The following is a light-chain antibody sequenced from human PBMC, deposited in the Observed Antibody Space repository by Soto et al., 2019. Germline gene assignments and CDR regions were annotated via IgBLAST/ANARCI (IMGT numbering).Light chain of an antibody. CDR3: QQYETYWT. Sequence: DIQMTQFPSTLSAFVGDRVTITCRASQSISTWLAWYQQKPGKAPKLLIYKASILESGVPSRFSGGGSGTEFTLTISNLQPDDFAIYYCQQYETYWTFGQGTRVEIK. J-gene: IGKJ1*01. V-gene: IGKV1-5*03. CDR1: QSISTW. CDR2: KAS.